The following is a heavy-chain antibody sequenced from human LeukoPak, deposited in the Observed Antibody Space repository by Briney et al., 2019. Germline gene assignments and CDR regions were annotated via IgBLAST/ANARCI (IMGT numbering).Heavy chain of an antibody. J-gene: IGHJ4*02. Sequence: GGSLRLSCAASGFTFSSYAMHWVRQAPGKGLEWVAVISYDGSNKYYADSVKGRFTISRDNSKNTLYLQMNSLRAEDTAVYYCARERGIAVAGTNLFGSLFDYWGQGTLVTVSS. CDR3: ARERGIAVAGTNLFGSLFDY. CDR2: ISYDGSNK. D-gene: IGHD6-19*01. CDR1: GFTFSSYA. V-gene: IGHV3-30-3*01.